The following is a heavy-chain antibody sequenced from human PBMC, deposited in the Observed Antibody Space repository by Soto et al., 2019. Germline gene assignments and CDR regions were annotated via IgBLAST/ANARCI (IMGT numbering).Heavy chain of an antibody. J-gene: IGHJ6*02. CDR1: GFSFGSYF. CDR3: ARENWYSLDV. D-gene: IGHD1-26*01. CDR2: VPGDGSRA. Sequence: EVQLVESGGGSVQPGGSLRLSCAASGFSFGSYFMAWVRQAPGEGLVSVSHVPGDGSRASYADSVRGRFTISRDNAKNTLYLQMDSLRDEDTAIYYCARENWYSLDVWGQGTTVTVSS. V-gene: IGHV3-74*01.